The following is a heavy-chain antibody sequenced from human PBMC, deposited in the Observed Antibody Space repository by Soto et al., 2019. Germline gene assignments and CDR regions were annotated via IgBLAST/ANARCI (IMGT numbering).Heavy chain of an antibody. V-gene: IGHV4-39*01. D-gene: IGHD3-10*01. CDR1: GGSISSSSYY. CDR3: ARHSWGSGSYPPDYFDY. CDR2: IYYSGST. J-gene: IGHJ4*02. Sequence: SETLSLTCTVSGGSISSSSYYWGWIRQPPGKGLEWIGSIYYSGSTYYNPSLKSRVTISVDTSKNQFSLKLSSVTAADTAVYYCARHSWGSGSYPPDYFDYWGQGTLVTVSS.